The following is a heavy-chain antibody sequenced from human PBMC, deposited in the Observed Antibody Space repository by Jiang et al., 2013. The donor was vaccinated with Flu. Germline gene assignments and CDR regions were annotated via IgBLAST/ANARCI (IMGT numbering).Heavy chain of an antibody. J-gene: IGHJ4*02. CDR3: ARSSWGYSYGPFEY. V-gene: IGHV1-69*06. D-gene: IGHD5-18*01. Sequence: GAEVKKPGSSVRVSCKASGGSFSSYAINWVRQAPGQGPEWVGGSNPIFGTTDYAQKFQGRVTIVADRSTNTVYMDLRSLRSEDTAVYYCARSSWGYSYGPFEYWGQGTLVTVSS. CDR2: SNPIFGTT. CDR1: GGSFSSYA.